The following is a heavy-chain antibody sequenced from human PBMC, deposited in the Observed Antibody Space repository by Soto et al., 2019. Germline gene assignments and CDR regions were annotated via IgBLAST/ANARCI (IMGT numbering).Heavy chain of an antibody. CDR3: AGIPQPTKWYISSSFYX. J-gene: IGHJ5*02. Sequence: SDTLSLTCTVSGGSISSYYWSWIRQPAGKGLEWIWRIYTSGSTNSNPSLKSRVKMSVDTSKNMFSLKLSSVTAADTAVYYCAGIPQPTKWYISSSFYXCGQGTLLTVSX. CDR1: GGSISSYY. D-gene: IGHD6-13*01. V-gene: IGHV4-4*07. CDR2: IYTSGST.